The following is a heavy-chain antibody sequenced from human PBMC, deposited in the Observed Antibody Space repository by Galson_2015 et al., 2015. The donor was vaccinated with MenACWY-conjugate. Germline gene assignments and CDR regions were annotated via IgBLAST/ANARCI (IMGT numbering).Heavy chain of an antibody. Sequence: SLRLSCAASGFTFSIYAMRWVRQAPGKGLEWVAVMSYDGTIQYYADSVKGRFTISRDNSKNTLSLQTNSLRAEDTAVYYCASAYCRSSSTSTCTNHFQYWGQGTLVTVSS. J-gene: IGHJ1*01. V-gene: IGHV3-30*01. CDR1: GFTFSIYA. CDR3: ASAYCRSSSTSTCTNHFQY. CDR2: MSYDGTIQ. D-gene: IGHD2-2*01.